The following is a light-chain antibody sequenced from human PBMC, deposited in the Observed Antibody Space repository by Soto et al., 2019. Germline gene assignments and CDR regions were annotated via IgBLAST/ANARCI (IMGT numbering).Light chain of an antibody. CDR1: SSDVGGYNY. CDR3: SSYTSSTPVV. Sequence: QSALTQPASVSGSPGQSITISCTGTSSDVGGYNYVSWYQQHPGKAPKLIIYDVTNRPSGVASRFSGSKSGNTASLTISGLQAEDEADYYCSSYTSSTPVVFGGGTQLTVL. V-gene: IGLV2-14*01. CDR2: DVT. J-gene: IGLJ3*02.